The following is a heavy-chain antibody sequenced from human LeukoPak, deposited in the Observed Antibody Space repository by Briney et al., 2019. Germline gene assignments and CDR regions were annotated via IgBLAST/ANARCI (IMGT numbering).Heavy chain of an antibody. CDR2: IYPGDSDT. J-gene: IGHJ4*02. D-gene: IGHD3-10*01. CDR1: GYSFTRNW. CDR3: ARHPHGSTYSDY. V-gene: IGHV5-51*01. Sequence: GESLKISCKGSGYSFTRNWIGWVRQMPGKGLEWMGIIYPGDSDTRYSPSFQGQVTISADQSIGTAYLQWSSLKASDTAMYYCARHPHGSTYSDYWGQGTLVTVSS.